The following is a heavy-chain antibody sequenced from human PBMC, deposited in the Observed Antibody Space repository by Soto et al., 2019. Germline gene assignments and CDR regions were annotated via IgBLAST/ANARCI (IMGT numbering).Heavy chain of an antibody. CDR3: ARSHYGSGTDYFDY. V-gene: IGHV1-69*13. CDR1: GGTFSSYA. CDR2: IIPIFGTA. D-gene: IGHD3-10*01. J-gene: IGHJ4*02. Sequence: SVKVSCKASGGTFSSYAISWSLQAPGQGLEWMGGIIPIFGTANYAQKFQGRVTITADESTSTAYMELSSLRSEDTAVYYCARSHYGSGTDYFDYWGQGTLVTVSS.